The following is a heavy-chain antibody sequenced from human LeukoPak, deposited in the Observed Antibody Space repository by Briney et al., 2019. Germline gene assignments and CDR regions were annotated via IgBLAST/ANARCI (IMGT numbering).Heavy chain of an antibody. CDR3: ARGGYGAHMG. V-gene: IGHV3-21*01. D-gene: IGHD4-17*01. J-gene: IGHJ4*02. CDR2: ISSSSSYI. CDR1: GFTLSSYN. Sequence: GGSLRLSCAASGFTLSSYNMNWVRQAPGKGLEWVSSISSSSSYIYYADSVKGRFTISRDNAKNEFYLQMNSLRADDSAVYYCARGGYGAHMGWGQGILVSVSS.